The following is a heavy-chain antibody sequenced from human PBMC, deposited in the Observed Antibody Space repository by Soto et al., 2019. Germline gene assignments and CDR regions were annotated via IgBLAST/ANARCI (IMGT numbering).Heavy chain of an antibody. J-gene: IGHJ1*01. D-gene: IGHD2-15*01. CDR2: IYYSGST. CDR1: GGSISSGDYY. CDR3: ARRPQDCSGGRCYLYFHH. Sequence: QVQLQESGPGLVKPSQTLSLTCTVSGGSISSGDYYWSWIRQPPGKGLEWIGYIYYSGSTYYNPSLKSRVPISVDTSKNQFSLKLSSVTAADTAVYYCARRPQDCSGGRCYLYFHHWGQGTLVTVSS. V-gene: IGHV4-30-4*01.